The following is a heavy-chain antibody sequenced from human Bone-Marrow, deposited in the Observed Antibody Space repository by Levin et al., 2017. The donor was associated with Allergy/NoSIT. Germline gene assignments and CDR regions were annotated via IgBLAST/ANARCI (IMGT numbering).Heavy chain of an antibody. J-gene: IGHJ6*02. D-gene: IGHD3-10*01. CDR3: ARQGFRVYYYYGMDV. CDR1: GGSISSYY. Sequence: GSLRLSCTVSGGSISSYYWSWIRQPPGKGLEWIGYIYYSGSTNYNPSLKSRVTISVDTSKNQFSLKLSSVTAADTAVYYCARQGFRVYYYYGMDVWGQGTTVTVSS. CDR2: IYYSGST. V-gene: IGHV4-59*08.